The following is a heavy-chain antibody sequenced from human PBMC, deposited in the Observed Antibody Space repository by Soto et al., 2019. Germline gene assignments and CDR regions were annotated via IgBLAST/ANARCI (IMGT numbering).Heavy chain of an antibody. CDR2: LYWDDDK. CDR3: VQSRCGGDCLEIYSSHAYNGVDV. J-gene: IGHJ6*01. Sequence: QVTLKESGPTLVQPTQTLTLTCTVSGFSLRTTGVGVGWVRQPPGKALEWLALLYWDDDKRYSPSLRSRLTIAKDISEKQVVLTMTNMDTVDTATYYCVQSRCGGDCLEIYSSHAYNGVDVWGQGNTVTVSS. D-gene: IGHD2-21*02. V-gene: IGHV2-5*02. CDR1: GFSLRTTGVG.